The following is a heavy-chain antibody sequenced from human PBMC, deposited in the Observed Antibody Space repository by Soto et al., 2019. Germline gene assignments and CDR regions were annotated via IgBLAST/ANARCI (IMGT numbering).Heavy chain of an antibody. CDR1: GGSLSSGSYY. CDR2: TYYSGST. D-gene: IGHD2-21*01. J-gene: IGHJ5*01. Sequence: SETLSLTCTVSGGSLSSGSYYWSWIRQPPGKGLEWIGYTYYSGSTTYNPSLKSRVTISVDTSKNQFSLNLTSVTAAATAMYYCVGDGEFGTTRTVGLVKGRQETLHDS. CDR3: VGDGEFGTTRTVGLVKGRQETLHDS. V-gene: IGHV4-61*01.